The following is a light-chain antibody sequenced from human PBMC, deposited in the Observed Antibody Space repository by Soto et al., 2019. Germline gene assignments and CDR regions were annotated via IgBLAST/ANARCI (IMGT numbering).Light chain of an antibody. CDR2: GAS. V-gene: IGKV3-20*01. CDR3: QQYGSSGYT. J-gene: IGKJ2*01. Sequence: EIVLTQSPGTLSLSPGERATLSCRASQSVSSSYLAWYQQKPGQAPRLLIYGASSRATGIPDRFSGSGSGTHFPLTISRLEPEDFAVYYCQQYGSSGYTFGQGTQLQIK. CDR1: QSVSSSY.